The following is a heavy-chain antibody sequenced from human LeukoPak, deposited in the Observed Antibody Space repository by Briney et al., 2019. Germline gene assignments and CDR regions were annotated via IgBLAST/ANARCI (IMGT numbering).Heavy chain of an antibody. J-gene: IGHJ4*02. V-gene: IGHV4-34*01. Sequence: SETLSLTCAVHGGSFSGYYWSWIRQPPGRGLEWIGEINHSGSTNYNPPLKSRVPISVDPSKIQFSLKLSSVTAAGTAVYYCVRVGGRGTAMVIAVFALDYWGKGTLVSVSS. D-gene: IGHD5-18*01. CDR2: INHSGST. CDR1: GGSFSGYY. CDR3: VRVGGRGTAMVIAVFALDY.